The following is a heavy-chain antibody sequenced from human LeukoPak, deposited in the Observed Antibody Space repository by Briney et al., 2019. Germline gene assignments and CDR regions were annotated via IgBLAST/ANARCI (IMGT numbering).Heavy chain of an antibody. CDR1: GYTFTSYG. CDR3: ARDSGSYSHYGTDV. D-gene: IGHD1-26*01. V-gene: IGHV1-18*01. J-gene: IGHJ6*02. CDR2: ISAYNGNT. Sequence: ASVKVSCKASGYTFTSYGISWVRQAPGQGLEWMGWISAYNGNTNYAQKLQGRVTMTTDTSTSTAYMKLRSLRSDDTAVYYCARDSGSYSHYGTDVWGQGTTVTVSS.